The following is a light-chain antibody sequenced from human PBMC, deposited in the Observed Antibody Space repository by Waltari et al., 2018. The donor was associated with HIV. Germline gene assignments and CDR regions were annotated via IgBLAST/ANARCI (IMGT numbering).Light chain of an antibody. Sequence: QSALTQPRSVSGSPGQSVTISCTGASSDVGFYNYVTWYQQHPGKAPKRMIYDVNKRPSGVPDRFSGSKSGNTASLTISGLQAEDEADYYCCSYAGSFWVFGGGTKLTVL. CDR3: CSYAGSFWV. CDR2: DVN. CDR1: SSDVGFYNY. J-gene: IGLJ3*02. V-gene: IGLV2-11*01.